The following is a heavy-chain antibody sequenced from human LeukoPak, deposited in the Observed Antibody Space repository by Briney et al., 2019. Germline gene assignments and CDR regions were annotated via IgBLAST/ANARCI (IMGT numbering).Heavy chain of an antibody. J-gene: IGHJ4*02. CDR1: GGSFSGYY. CDR2: INHSGST. CDR3: ARRRGPGFYPNYFDY. Sequence: SETLSLTCAVYGGSFSGYYWSWIRQPPGKGLEWIGEINHSGSTNYNPSLKSRVTISVDTSKNQFSLKLSSVTAADTAVYYCARRRGPGFYPNYFDYWGQGTLVTVSS. V-gene: IGHV4-34*01.